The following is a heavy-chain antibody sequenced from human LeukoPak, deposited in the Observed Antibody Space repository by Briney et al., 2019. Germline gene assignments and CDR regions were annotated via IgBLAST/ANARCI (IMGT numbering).Heavy chain of an antibody. V-gene: IGHV3-11*01. J-gene: IGHJ4*02. CDR3: ASGERSGYLG. D-gene: IGHD3-3*01. CDR2: ISRSGTTI. Sequence: GGSLLLSCAASGFPFSDYYMSWIRQAPGKGLEWVSYISRSGTTIYYADSVKGRFTISRDNAKNSLYLQMNSLRAEDTAVYYCASGERSGYLGWGQGTLVTVSS. CDR1: GFPFSDYY.